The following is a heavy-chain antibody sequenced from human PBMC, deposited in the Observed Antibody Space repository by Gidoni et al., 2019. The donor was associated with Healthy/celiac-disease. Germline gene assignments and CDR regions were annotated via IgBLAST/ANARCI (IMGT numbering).Heavy chain of an antibody. CDR3: ARDIDYGDYAYGMDV. J-gene: IGHJ6*02. CDR2: IYTSGST. V-gene: IGHV4-61*02. D-gene: IGHD4-17*01. Sequence: QVQLQESGPGLVKPSQTLSLTCTVSGGSISSGSYYWSWIRHPAGKGLEWIGRIYTSGSTNYNPSLKSRVTMSVDTSKNQFSLKLSSVTAADTAVYYCARDIDYGDYAYGMDVWGQGTTVTVSS. CDR1: GGSISSGSYY.